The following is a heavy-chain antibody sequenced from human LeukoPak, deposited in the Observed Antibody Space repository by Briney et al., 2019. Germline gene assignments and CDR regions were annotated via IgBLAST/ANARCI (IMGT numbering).Heavy chain of an antibody. J-gene: IGHJ5*02. CDR2: IISTGTSI. V-gene: IGHV3-21*01. CDR3: AAGKYSSGWYVH. D-gene: IGHD6-19*01. Sequence: GGSLRLSCGASGFSFSTYSMTWVRQAPGKGLEWVSSIISTGTSIYYADSEKGRFTISRDNAKNSLYLQMNNLRADDTAVYYCAAGKYSSGWYVHWGQGTLVTVSS. CDR1: GFSFSTYS.